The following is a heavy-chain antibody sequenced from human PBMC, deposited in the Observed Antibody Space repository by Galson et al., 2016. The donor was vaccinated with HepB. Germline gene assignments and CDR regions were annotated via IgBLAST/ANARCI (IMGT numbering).Heavy chain of an antibody. Sequence: SVKVSCKASGDTFSSYAISWVRQAPGQGLEWMGGIIPIFGTTNYAQKFQGRVTITADESTGTAYMELSSLRSEDTAVYYCAKESIGVVLMGDDGLDVWGQGTMVTVSS. J-gene: IGHJ3*01. CDR3: AKESIGVVLMGDDGLDV. V-gene: IGHV1-69*13. D-gene: IGHD3-3*01. CDR1: GDTFSSYA. CDR2: IIPIFGTT.